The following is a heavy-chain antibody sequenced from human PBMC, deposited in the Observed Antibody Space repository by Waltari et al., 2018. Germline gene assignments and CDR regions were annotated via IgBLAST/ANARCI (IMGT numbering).Heavy chain of an antibody. CDR3: ARNGQWELRRGYFDY. CDR2: ISYDGSNK. Sequence: QVQLVESGGGVVQPGRSLRLSCAASGFTFSSYAMHWVRQAPGKGLEWVAVISYDGSNKYYADSVKGRFTISRDNSKNTLYLQMNSLRAEDTAVYYCARNGQWELRRGYFDYWGQGTLVTVSS. J-gene: IGHJ4*02. CDR1: GFTFSSYA. V-gene: IGHV3-30-3*01. D-gene: IGHD1-26*01.